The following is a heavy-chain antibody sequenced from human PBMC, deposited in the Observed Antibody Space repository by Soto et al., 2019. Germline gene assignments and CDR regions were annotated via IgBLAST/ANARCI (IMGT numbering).Heavy chain of an antibody. CDR2: ISAYNGNT. V-gene: IGHV1-18*01. J-gene: IGHJ3*02. CDR1: GYTFTSYG. D-gene: IGHD5-12*01. CDR3: ARLLSYIVATKDAFDI. Sequence: GASVKVSCKASGYTFTSYGISWVRQAPGQGLEWMGWISAYNGNTNYAQKLQGRVTMTTDTSTSTAYMELRSLRSDDTAMYYCARLLSYIVATKDAFDIWGQGTMVTVSS.